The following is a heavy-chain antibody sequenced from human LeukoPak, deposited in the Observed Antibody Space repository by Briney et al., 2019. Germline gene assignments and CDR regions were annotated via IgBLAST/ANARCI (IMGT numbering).Heavy chain of an antibody. Sequence: SETLSLTCTVSGGSISSSSYYWGWIRQPPGKGLEWIGSIYYSGNTYYNASLKSRVTISVDTSKNQFSLKLSSVTAADTAVYYCARVSGWNPLEAAHLDYWGQGTLVTVSS. J-gene: IGHJ4*02. CDR2: IYYSGNT. V-gene: IGHV4-39*07. CDR1: GGSISSSSYY. CDR3: ARVSGWNPLEAAHLDY. D-gene: IGHD6-19*01.